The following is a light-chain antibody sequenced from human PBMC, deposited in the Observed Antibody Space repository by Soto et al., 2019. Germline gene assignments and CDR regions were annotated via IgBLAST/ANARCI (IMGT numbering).Light chain of an antibody. CDR1: QSVSSW. Sequence: DIQMSQSPSTLSASVGDRVTITCRADQSVSSWLAWYQQKPGKAPNLLIYDVSTLESGVPSRFSGTGSDTEFTLAISSRQPGDFATYYCQQYNTFPWTFGQGTKVEIK. CDR2: DVS. V-gene: IGKV1-5*01. J-gene: IGKJ1*01. CDR3: QQYNTFPWT.